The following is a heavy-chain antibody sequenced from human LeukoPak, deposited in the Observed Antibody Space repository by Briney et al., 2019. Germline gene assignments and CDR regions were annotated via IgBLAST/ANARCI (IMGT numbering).Heavy chain of an antibody. CDR2: IYYTGST. Sequence: SETLSLTCTVSGDSISSYYWSWIRQPPGKGLEWIGYIYYTGSTNYNPSLKSRVTISVDTSKNQFSLKLSSVTAADTAVYYCARINSGWGPFFDYWGQGTLVTVSS. D-gene: IGHD6-19*01. CDR1: GDSISSYY. CDR3: ARINSGWGPFFDY. V-gene: IGHV4-59*01. J-gene: IGHJ4*02.